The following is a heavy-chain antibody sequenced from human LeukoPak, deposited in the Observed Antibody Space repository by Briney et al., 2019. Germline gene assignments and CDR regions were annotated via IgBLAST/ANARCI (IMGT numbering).Heavy chain of an antibody. Sequence: SVKVSCKASGGTFSSYANSWVRQAPGQGLEWMGGIIPIFGTANYAQKFQGRVTITADESTSTAYMELSSLRSEDTAVYYCARDRGSGWQLDYWGQGTLVTVSS. V-gene: IGHV1-69*13. D-gene: IGHD6-19*01. CDR2: IIPIFGTA. CDR1: GGTFSSYA. CDR3: ARDRGSGWQLDY. J-gene: IGHJ4*02.